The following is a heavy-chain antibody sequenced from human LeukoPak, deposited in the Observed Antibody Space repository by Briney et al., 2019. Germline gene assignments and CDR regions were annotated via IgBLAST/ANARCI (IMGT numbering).Heavy chain of an antibody. J-gene: IGHJ6*03. CDR2: IIPIFGTA. Sequence: GASVKVSCKASRGTFSSYAISWVRQAPGQGLEWMGGIIPIFGTANYAQKFQGRATLTADESSSAAYVELSSLRSKDTAMYYCARVAEDCSGGSCYSIYYYYYMDVWGKGTTVTVSS. CDR3: ARVAEDCSGGSCYSIYYYYYMDV. CDR1: RGTFSSYA. V-gene: IGHV1-69*13. D-gene: IGHD2-15*01.